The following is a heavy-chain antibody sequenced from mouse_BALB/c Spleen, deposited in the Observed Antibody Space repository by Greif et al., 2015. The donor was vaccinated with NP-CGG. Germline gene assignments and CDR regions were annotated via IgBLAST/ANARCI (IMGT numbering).Heavy chain of an antibody. CDR1: GYTFASYY. J-gene: IGHJ4*01. CDR2: INPSNGGT. Sequence: QVQLQQPGAELVKPGASVKLSCKASGYTFASYYMYWVKQRPGQGLEWIGEINPSNGGTNFNEKFKSKATLTVDKSSSTAYMQLSSLTSEDSAVYYCTKGTGAMDYWGQGTSVTVSS. D-gene: IGHD3-3*01. V-gene: IGHV1S16*01. CDR3: TKGTGAMDY.